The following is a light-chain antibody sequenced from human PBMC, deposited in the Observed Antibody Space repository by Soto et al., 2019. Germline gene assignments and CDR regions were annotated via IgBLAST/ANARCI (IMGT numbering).Light chain of an antibody. V-gene: IGLV2-23*03. CDR3: CSYAGSSTFL. CDR1: SSDVGSYNL. CDR2: EGS. Sequence: QSALTQPASVSGSPGQSITISCTGTSSDVGSYNLVSWYQQHPGKAPKLMIYEGSKRTSGVSNRFSGSKSGNTASLTISGLKAEDEADYYCCSYAGSSTFLFGGGTKLTVL. J-gene: IGLJ2*01.